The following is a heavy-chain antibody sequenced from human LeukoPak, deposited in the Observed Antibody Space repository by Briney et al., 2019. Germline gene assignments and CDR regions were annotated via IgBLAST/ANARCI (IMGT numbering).Heavy chain of an antibody. D-gene: IGHD2-2*01. V-gene: IGHV3-43*01. CDR3: AKGSRRVYYYYYYMDV. Sequence: PGGSLRLSCAASGFTFDDYTMHWVRQAPGKGLEWVSLISWDGGSTYYADSVKGRFTIPRDNSKNSLYLQMNSLRTEDTALYYCAKGSRRVYYYYYYMDVWGKGTTVTVSS. J-gene: IGHJ6*03. CDR1: GFTFDDYT. CDR2: ISWDGGST.